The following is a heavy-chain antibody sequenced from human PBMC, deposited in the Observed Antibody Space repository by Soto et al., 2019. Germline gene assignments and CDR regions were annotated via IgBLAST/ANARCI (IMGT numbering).Heavy chain of an antibody. V-gene: IGHV3-15*07. J-gene: IGHJ4*02. CDR3: TTSIFGVPAGH. CDR2: IRSKSDGGTT. Sequence: EVQLVESGGGLVKPGGSPRLSCAASGFTFSNAWMNWVRQAPGKGLEWVGRIRSKSDGGTTDYAAPVKGRFTFSRDDSTSTLFLQMNSLKTEDTAVYYCTTSIFGVPAGHWGQGTPVTVSS. D-gene: IGHD3-3*02. CDR1: GFTFSNAW.